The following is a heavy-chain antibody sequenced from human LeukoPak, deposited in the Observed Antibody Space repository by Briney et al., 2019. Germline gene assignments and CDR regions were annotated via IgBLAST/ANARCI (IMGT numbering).Heavy chain of an antibody. V-gene: IGHV5-51*01. D-gene: IGHD3-16*02. CDR3: ARQPDYVWGSYRPAAFDY. CDR1: GYSFTSYW. CDR2: IYPGDSDT. J-gene: IGHJ4*02. Sequence: GESLKISCKGSGYSFTSYWISWVRQMPGKGLEWMGIIYPGDSDTRYSSSFQGQVTISADKSISTAYLQWSSLKASDTAMYYCARQPDYVWGSYRPAAFDYWGQGTLVTVSS.